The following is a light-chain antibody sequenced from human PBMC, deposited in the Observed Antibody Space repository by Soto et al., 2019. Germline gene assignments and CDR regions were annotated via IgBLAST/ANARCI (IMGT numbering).Light chain of an antibody. J-gene: IGLJ3*02. V-gene: IGLV2-8*01. CDR3: ISHAGSPLWV. CDR1: SRDVGGYNF. CDR2: EVT. Sequence: QSVLTQPPSASGSPGQSVTISCTGTSRDVGGYNFVSWYQHHPGKAPKLLIYEVTKRPSGVPDRFSGSKSGNTASLTVSGLQVDDDADYYCISHAGSPLWVFGGGTKLTVL.